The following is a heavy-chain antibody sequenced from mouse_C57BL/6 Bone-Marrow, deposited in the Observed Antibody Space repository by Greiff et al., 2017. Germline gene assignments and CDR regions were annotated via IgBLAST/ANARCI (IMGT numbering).Heavy chain of an antibody. Sequence: VQLQQSGAELARPGASVKLSCKASGYTFTSYGISWVKQRTGQGLEWIGEIYPRSGNTYYNEKFKGKATLTADKSSSTAYMGLRSLTSEDSAVYFCARARYYYGSSPYAMDYWGQGTSGTVSS. V-gene: IGHV1-81*01. CDR3: ARARYYYGSSPYAMDY. CDR1: GYTFTSYG. D-gene: IGHD1-1*01. J-gene: IGHJ4*01. CDR2: IYPRSGNT.